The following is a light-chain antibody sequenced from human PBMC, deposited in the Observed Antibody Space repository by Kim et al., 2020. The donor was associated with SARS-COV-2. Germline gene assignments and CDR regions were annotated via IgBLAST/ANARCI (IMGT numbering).Light chain of an antibody. Sequence: ASVGDRVTITCRASQSLSSWLAWYQQKPGKAPKLLIYKASTLEGGVPSRFSGSESGTEFTLTITSLQPDDFATYYCQQYDSYSFTFGGGTKVDIK. CDR3: QQYDSYSFT. J-gene: IGKJ4*01. V-gene: IGKV1-5*03. CDR2: KAS. CDR1: QSLSSW.